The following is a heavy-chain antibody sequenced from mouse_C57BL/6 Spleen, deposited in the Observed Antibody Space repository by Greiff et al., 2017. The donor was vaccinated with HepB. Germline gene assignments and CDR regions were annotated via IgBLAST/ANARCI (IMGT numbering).Heavy chain of an antibody. Sequence: VKLVESGAELVRPGASVTLSCKASGYTFTDYEMHWVKQTPVHGLEWIGAIDPETGGTAYNQKFKGKAILTADKSSSTAYMELRSLTSEDSAVYYCTIITTVVAPFAYWGQGTLVTVSA. CDR3: TIITTVVAPFAY. CDR1: GYTFTDYE. V-gene: IGHV1-15*01. J-gene: IGHJ3*01. CDR2: IDPETGGT. D-gene: IGHD1-1*01.